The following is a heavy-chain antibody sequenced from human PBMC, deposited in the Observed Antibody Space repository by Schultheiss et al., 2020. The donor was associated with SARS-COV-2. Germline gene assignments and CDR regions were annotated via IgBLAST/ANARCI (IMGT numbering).Heavy chain of an antibody. CDR1: GGSISSYY. CDR3: ARGVEQLWHHYYYYGMDV. J-gene: IGHJ6*02. V-gene: IGHV4-4*07. CDR2: IYTSGST. D-gene: IGHD6-6*01. Sequence: SQTLSLTCTVSGGSISSYYWSWIRQPAGKGLEWIGRIYTSGSTNYNPSLKSRVTMSVDTSKNQFSLKLSSVTAADTAVYYCARGVEQLWHHYYYYGMDVWGQGTTVTVSS.